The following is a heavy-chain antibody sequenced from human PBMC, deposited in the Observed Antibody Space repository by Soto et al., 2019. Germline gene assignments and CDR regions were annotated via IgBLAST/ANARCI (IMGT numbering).Heavy chain of an antibody. CDR3: ARGRGDQQLVFIPWFDP. J-gene: IGHJ5*02. CDR1: GFTFSIYA. CDR2: ISFDGRNK. V-gene: IGHV3-30*04. Sequence: GGSMRLSCVASGFTFSIYAMHWVRQAPGKGLEWVAVISFDGRNKYYADSVKGRFTISRDNSRNTLYLQMDSLRAEDTAVYYCARGRGDQQLVFIPWFDPWGQGTLVTVSS. D-gene: IGHD6-13*01.